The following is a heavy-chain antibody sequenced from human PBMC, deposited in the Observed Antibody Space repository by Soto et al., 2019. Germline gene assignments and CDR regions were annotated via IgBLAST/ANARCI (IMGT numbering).Heavy chain of an antibody. J-gene: IGHJ4*02. CDR1: GESISSGGYY. CDR2: IYDSESA. V-gene: IGHV4-31*01. Sequence: QVQLQESGPGLVKASQTLSLICSVSGESISSGGYYWSWIRHHPGKGLEWIGYIYDSESAYYNPSLKSLATISMDTSKNHFAMKLSSVTAADTAVYYCARASSSSSAADYWGQGTLITVSS. D-gene: IGHD6-6*01. CDR3: ARASSSSSAADY.